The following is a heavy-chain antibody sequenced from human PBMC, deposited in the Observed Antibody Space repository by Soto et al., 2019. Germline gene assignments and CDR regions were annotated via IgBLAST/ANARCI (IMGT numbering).Heavy chain of an antibody. CDR2: FDPEDGET. J-gene: IGHJ3*02. CDR1: GYTLTELS. Sequence: ASVKVSCKVSGYTLTELSMHWVRQAPGKGLEWMGGFDPEDGETIYAQKFQGRVTMTEDTSTDTAYMELSSLRSEDTAVYYCATDQRFLDRDAFDIWGQGTMVTVSS. CDR3: ATDQRFLDRDAFDI. D-gene: IGHD3-3*01. V-gene: IGHV1-24*01.